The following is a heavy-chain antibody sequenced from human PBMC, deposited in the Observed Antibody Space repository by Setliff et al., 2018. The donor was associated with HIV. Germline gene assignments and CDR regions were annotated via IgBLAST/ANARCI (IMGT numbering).Heavy chain of an antibody. CDR2: LRTGNGDT. J-gene: IGHJ4*02. CDR1: GYTFTTYS. D-gene: IGHD1-1*01. CDR3: ARRASTAEVFDY. V-gene: IGHV1-3*04. Sequence: ASVKVSCKVSGYTFTTYSIHWVRQAPGQRPEWMGWLRTGNGDTSYSESLQGRVTFTSDTSANTAYMELRSLGSDDTAVYFCARRASTAEVFDYWGRGTLVTV.